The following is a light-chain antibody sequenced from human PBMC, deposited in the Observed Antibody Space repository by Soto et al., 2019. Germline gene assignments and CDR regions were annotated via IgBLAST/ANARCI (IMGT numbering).Light chain of an antibody. CDR2: GAS. CDR3: QQYGSSPT. CDR1: QSVRNSY. Sequence: DIVLMQSPGTLSLSPGDRVTLSCRASQSVRNSYLAWYQQKPGQAPRLLIYGASTRATGIPARFSGSGSGTDFTLTISRLEPEDFAVYYCQQYGSSPTFGQGTKVDIK. V-gene: IGKV3-20*01. J-gene: IGKJ1*01.